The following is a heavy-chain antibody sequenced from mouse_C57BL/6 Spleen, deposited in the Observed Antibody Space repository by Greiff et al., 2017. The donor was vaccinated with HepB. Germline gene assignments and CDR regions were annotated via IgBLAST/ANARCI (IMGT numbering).Heavy chain of an antibody. CDR3: AGDILRFRWFAY. J-gene: IGHJ3*01. Sequence: QVQLKQSGPGLVKPSQSLFLTCSITGFPITSGYYWIWIRQPPGKPLEWMGYITHSGETFYNPSLQSPISITRETSKNQFFLQMNSVTTEDTAMYYCAGDILRFRWFAYWGQGTLVTVSA. V-gene: IGHV12-3*01. CDR1: GFPITSGYY. CDR2: ITHSGET. D-gene: IGHD2-4*01.